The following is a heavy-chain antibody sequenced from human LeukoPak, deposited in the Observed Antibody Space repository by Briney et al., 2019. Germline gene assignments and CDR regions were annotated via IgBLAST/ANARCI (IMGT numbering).Heavy chain of an antibody. Sequence: PGGSLSLSCAAYGSTFSYYWRRWDRQAPGKGLEWVANIKQDGSEKYYVDSVKGRFTISRDNARNSLFLQMNSLRVEDTAVYYCTSTATFDHWGQGTLVTVSS. J-gene: IGHJ4*02. CDR3: TSTATFDH. V-gene: IGHV3-7*05. CDR1: GSTFSYYW. CDR2: IKQDGSEK. D-gene: IGHD1-26*01.